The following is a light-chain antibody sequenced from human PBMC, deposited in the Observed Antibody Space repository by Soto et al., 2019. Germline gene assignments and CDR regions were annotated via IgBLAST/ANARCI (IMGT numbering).Light chain of an antibody. CDR1: QSVGTY. J-gene: IGKJ1*01. V-gene: IGKV3-15*01. Sequence: EIVMTQSPATLSVSPGERATLSCKASQSVGTYLAWYQQKPGQAPRLLIYGASTRATGVPARFSGGGSGTEFTLTISSLQSEDFAIYHCQQYDNLPPWTFGPGTKVEIK. CDR3: QQYDNLPPWT. CDR2: GAS.